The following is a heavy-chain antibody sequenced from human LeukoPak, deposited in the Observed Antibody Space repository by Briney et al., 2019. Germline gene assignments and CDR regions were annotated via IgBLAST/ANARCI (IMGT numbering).Heavy chain of an antibody. Sequence: ASVKVSCKASGYTFTSYDINWVRQATGQGLEWMGWMNPNSGNTGYAQKFQGRVTITRNTSISTAYMELSSLRSEDTAVYYCARDYKWELLPVDYWGQGTLVTVSS. J-gene: IGHJ4*02. CDR1: GYTFTSYD. CDR3: ARDYKWELLPVDY. CDR2: MNPNSGNT. V-gene: IGHV1-8*03. D-gene: IGHD1-26*01.